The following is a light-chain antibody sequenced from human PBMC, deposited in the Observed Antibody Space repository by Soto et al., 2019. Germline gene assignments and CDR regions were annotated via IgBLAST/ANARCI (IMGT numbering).Light chain of an antibody. V-gene: IGLV2-14*03. CDR1: SSDIGNYNF. CDR2: DVS. J-gene: IGLJ1*01. Sequence: ALTQPASVSGSPGQSITISCTGTSSDIGNYNFVSWYQHHPGKAPKLMIYDVSIRPSGVSNRFSGSKSGNTASLTISGLQTEDEADYYCSSYSSGTTLYVFGTGTKLTVL. CDR3: SSYSSGTTLYV.